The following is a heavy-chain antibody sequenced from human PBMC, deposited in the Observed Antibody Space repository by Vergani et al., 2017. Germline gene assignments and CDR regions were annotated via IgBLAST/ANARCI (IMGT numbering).Heavy chain of an antibody. J-gene: IGHJ3*02. Sequence: EVQLVESGGGLVQPGGSLRLSCAASGFTFSSYAMSWVRQAPGKGLEWVSAISGSSSYIYYADSVKGRFTISRDNAKNSLYLQMNSLRAEDTAVYYCARELLWFGEWPDAFDIWGQGTMVTVSS. CDR1: GFTFSSYA. CDR3: ARELLWFGEWPDAFDI. D-gene: IGHD3-10*01. V-gene: IGHV3-21*01. CDR2: ISGSSSYI.